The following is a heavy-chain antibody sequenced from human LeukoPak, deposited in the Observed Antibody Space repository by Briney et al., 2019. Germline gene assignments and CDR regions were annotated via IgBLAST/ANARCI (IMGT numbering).Heavy chain of an antibody. D-gene: IGHD3-3*01. CDR1: GFTFSSYW. V-gene: IGHV3-7*01. Sequence: GGSLRLSCAASGFTFSSYWMSWVRQAPGKGLEWVANIKQDRSEKYYVDSVKGRFAISRDNAKNSLYLQMNSLRAEDTAVYYCARLREIPVFGVVTKSTSYFDYWGQGTLVTVSS. J-gene: IGHJ4*02. CDR2: IKQDRSEK. CDR3: ARLREIPVFGVVTKSTSYFDY.